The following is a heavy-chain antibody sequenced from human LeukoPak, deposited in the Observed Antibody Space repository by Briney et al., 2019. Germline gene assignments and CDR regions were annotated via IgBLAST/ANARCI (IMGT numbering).Heavy chain of an antibody. CDR3: AGRPPYSSGWYTFDY. J-gene: IGHJ4*02. CDR1: GGSFSGYY. V-gene: IGHV4-34*01. CDR2: INHSGST. Sequence: SETLSLTCAVYGGSFSGYYWSWIRQPPGKGLEWIGEINHSGSTNYNPSLKSRVTISVDTSKNQFSLKLSSVTAADTAVYYCAGRPPYSSGWYTFDYWGQGTLVTVSS. D-gene: IGHD6-19*01.